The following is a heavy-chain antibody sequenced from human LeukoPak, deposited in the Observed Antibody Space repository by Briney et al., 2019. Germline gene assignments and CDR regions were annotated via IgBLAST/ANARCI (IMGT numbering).Heavy chain of an antibody. CDR2: ISSSSSTI. D-gene: IGHD5-12*01. CDR1: GFTFSSYS. CDR3: ARTQYGGYTTGFDY. Sequence: GGSLRLSCAASGFTFSSYSMNWVRQAPGKGLEWVSYISSSSSTIYYADSVKGRFTISRDNAKNSLYLQMNSLRAEDTAVYYCARTQYGGYTTGFDYWGQGTLVTVSS. V-gene: IGHV3-48*01. J-gene: IGHJ4*02.